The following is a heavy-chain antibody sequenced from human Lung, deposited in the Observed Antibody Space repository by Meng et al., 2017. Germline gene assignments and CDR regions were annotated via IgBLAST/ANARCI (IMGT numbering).Heavy chain of an antibody. J-gene: IGHJ4*02. CDR2: IRGDGGSI. V-gene: IGHV3-74*03. Sequence: EVHLVESGGGLVEPGGSLRLSCAASGFTFRSYWMHWVRQAPGKGLVWVSRIRGDGGSIVYADSVKGRFTISRDNAKNTLFLQMNSLRAEDTAVYYCARESGYFEYWGQGILVTVSS. CDR1: GFTFRSYW. CDR3: ARESGYFEY.